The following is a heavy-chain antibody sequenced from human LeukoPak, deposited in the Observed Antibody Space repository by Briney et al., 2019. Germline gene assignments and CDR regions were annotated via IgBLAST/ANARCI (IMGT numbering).Heavy chain of an antibody. D-gene: IGHD6-25*01. V-gene: IGHV1-18*01. J-gene: IGHJ4*02. CDR2: ISTYNGDT. CDR3: LRDAQRPRLTPDY. CDR1: GYTFNTYG. Sequence: ASVKVSCKASGYTFNTYGISWVRQAPGQGLEWMGWISTYNGDTSYVQNLQGRVTMTTDTSTSTAYMELMSLRSDNTAVYYCLRDAQRPRLTPDYWGQGTLVTVSS.